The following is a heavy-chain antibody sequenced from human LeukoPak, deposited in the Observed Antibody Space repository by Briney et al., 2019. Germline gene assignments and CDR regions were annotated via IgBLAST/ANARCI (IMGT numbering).Heavy chain of an antibody. CDR2: ISGSGGST. CDR1: GFTFSSYA. J-gene: IGHJ3*02. V-gene: IGHV3-23*01. CDR3: ARDQVGATSAFDI. Sequence: GGSLRLSCAASGFTFSSYAMSWVRQAPGKGLEWVSAISGSGGSTYYADSVKGRFTISRDNSKNSLYLQMNSLRDEDTAVYYCARDQVGATSAFDIWGQGTMVTVSS. D-gene: IGHD1-26*01.